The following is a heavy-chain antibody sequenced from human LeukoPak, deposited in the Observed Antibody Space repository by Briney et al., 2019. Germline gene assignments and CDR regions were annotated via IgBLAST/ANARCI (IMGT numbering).Heavy chain of an antibody. J-gene: IGHJ5*02. V-gene: IGHV1-18*01. CDR1: GYTFSSDG. D-gene: IGHD3-3*01. CDR2: ISSYNGNT. Sequence: GASVKVSCKASGYTFSSDGISWVRQAPGQGREWMGWISSYNGNTKYAEKLQGRVTMTTDTSTSTAYMELRSLRSDDTAVYYCARDSGYYDLWSGYFLSATPGGGFDPWGQGTLVTVSS. CDR3: ARDSGYYDLWSGYFLSATPGGGFDP.